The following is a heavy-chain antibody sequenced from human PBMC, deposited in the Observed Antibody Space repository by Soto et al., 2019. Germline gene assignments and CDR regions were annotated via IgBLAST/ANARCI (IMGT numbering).Heavy chain of an antibody. V-gene: IGHV3-30-3*01. D-gene: IGHD3-10*01. J-gene: IGHJ5*02. CDR2: ISYDGSNK. CDR3: ARDKRFGLHLLGFDP. CDR1: GFTFSSYA. Sequence: GGSLRLSCAASGFTFSSYAMHWVRQAPGKGLEWVAVISYDGSNKYYADSVKGRFTISRDNSKNTLYLQMNSLRAEDTAVYYCARDKRFGLHLLGFDPWGQRTSDPVSS.